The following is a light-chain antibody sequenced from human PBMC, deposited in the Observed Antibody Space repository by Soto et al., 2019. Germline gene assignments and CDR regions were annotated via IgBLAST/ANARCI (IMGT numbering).Light chain of an antibody. J-gene: IGLJ1*01. CDR3: SSYAGSNTYV. CDR2: DVD. V-gene: IGLV2-8*01. Sequence: QSALSQPPSALGSPGQSVTISCTGTSSDVGGYNFVSWYQHHPGKAPKLMIYDVDKRPSGVPDRFSGSKSGYTASLTVSGLQAEDEADYFCSSYAGSNTYVFGAGTKVTVL. CDR1: SSDVGGYNF.